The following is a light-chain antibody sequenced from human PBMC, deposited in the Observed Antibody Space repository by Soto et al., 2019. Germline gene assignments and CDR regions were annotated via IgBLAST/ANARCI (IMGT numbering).Light chain of an antibody. CDR2: GAS. CDR1: QSISSNY. J-gene: IGKJ1*01. V-gene: IGKV3-20*01. Sequence: EIVLTQSPGTLSLSPGERATLSCRASQSISSNYLAWYQQKPGQAPRLLIYGASSRATGIPDRFSGSGSGTDFTLTISRLEPEHSAIYYCQHYRSWTFGQGPKVQIK. CDR3: QHYRSWT.